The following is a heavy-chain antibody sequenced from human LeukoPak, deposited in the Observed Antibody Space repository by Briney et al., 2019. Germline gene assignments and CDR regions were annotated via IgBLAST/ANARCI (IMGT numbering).Heavy chain of an antibody. J-gene: IGHJ4*02. D-gene: IGHD3-22*01. V-gene: IGHV4-61*08. Sequence: SSETLSLTCTVSGGSISSGDYYWSWIRQPPGKGLECIGYIYYSGSTNYNPSLKSRVTISVDTSRNQFSLKLTSVTAADTAVYYCAKVSDRDSSGYYWGFEYWGQGTLVTVSS. CDR3: AKVSDRDSSGYYWGFEY. CDR2: IYYSGST. CDR1: GGSISSGDYY.